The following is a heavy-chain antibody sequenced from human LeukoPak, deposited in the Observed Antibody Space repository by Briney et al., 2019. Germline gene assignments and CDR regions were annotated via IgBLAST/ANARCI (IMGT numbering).Heavy chain of an antibody. CDR3: ARQDERVVVVPAAKQPWFDP. Sequence: SETLSLTCTVSGGSLSRSSYYWRWLRQPPGKGLEWFGSSYYSGSSYYNPSLKSRVTISVDTSKNQFSLRLSSVTAADTAVYYCARQDERVVVVPAAKQPWFDPWGQGTLVTVSS. CDR1: GGSLSRSSYY. CDR2: SYYSGSS. J-gene: IGHJ5*02. D-gene: IGHD2-2*01. V-gene: IGHV4-39*01.